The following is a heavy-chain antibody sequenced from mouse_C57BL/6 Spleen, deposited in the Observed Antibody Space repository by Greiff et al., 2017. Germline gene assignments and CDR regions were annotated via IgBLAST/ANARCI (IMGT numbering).Heavy chain of an antibody. J-gene: IGHJ3*01. CDR1: GYTFTSYT. D-gene: IGHD2-1*01. CDR2: INPSSGYT. Sequence: VQLQQSGAELARPCASVTMSCKASGYTFTSYTMHWVKQRPGQGLEWIGYINPSSGYTKYNQKFKDTATLTADKSASTAYMPLSSLTSEDAAVYYCAREGVYYGNYVFAYWGQGTLVTVSA. CDR3: AREGVYYGNYVFAY. V-gene: IGHV1-4*01.